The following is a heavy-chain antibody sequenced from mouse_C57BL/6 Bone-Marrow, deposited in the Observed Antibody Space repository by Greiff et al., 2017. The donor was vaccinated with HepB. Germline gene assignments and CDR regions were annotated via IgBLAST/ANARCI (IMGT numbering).Heavy chain of an antibody. CDR1: GYSITSGYY. Sequence: ESGPGLVKPSQSLSLTCSVTGYSITSGYYWNWIRQFPGNKLEWMGYISYDGSNNYNPSLKNRISITRDTSKNQFFLKLNSVTTEDTATYYCARARLDAMDYWGQGTSVTVSS. CDR3: ARARLDAMDY. V-gene: IGHV3-6*01. CDR2: ISYDGSN. D-gene: IGHD2-4*01. J-gene: IGHJ4*01.